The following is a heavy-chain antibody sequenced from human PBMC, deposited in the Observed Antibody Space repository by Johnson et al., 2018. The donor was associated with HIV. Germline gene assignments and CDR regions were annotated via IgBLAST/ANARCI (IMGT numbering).Heavy chain of an antibody. CDR1: GFIFSSYA. CDR2: ISSNGGST. CDR3: ARDPFGALDGDAFDI. V-gene: IGHV3-64*01. D-gene: IGHD3-10*01. Sequence: MQLVESGGGLVQPGGSLRLSCAVSGFIFSSYAMHWVRQAPGKGLEYISTISSNGGSTYYANSVKGRFTISRDNSKNTLYLQMNSLRAEDTAVYYCARDPFGALDGDAFDIWGQGTMVTVSS. J-gene: IGHJ3*02.